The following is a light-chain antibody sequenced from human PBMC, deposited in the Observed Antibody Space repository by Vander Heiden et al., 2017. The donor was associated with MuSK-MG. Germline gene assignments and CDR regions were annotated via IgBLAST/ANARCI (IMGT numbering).Light chain of an antibody. V-gene: IGLV2-14*01. Sequence: QSALTQPASVSGSPGQSITISCTGTSSDIGRYDFVSWYQQHPGKAPKLMIYDVINRPSGVSSRFSGSNSGNTASLTISGLQAEDEADYYCCSYTNSNTLPYVFGSGTAVTVL. CDR3: CSYTNSNTLPYV. J-gene: IGLJ1*01. CDR1: SSDIGRYDF. CDR2: DVI.